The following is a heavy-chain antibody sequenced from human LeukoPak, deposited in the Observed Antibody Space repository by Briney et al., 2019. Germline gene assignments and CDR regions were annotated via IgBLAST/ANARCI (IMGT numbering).Heavy chain of an antibody. CDR2: IKQDGSEE. V-gene: IGHV3-7*05. CDR1: GFTFSSYW. Sequence: GGSLRLSCAASGFTFSSYWMSWVRQAPGKGLEWVANIKQDGSEEVYVDSLKGRFTISRDNAKNSLFLQINTLRAEDTAVYYCARDPYSSTWSYGMDVWGQGTTVTVSS. J-gene: IGHJ6*02. D-gene: IGHD6-6*01. CDR3: ARDPYSSTWSYGMDV.